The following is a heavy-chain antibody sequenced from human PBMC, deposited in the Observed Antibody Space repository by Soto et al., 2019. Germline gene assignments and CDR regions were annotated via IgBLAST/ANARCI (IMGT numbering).Heavy chain of an antibody. CDR1: GFTFGGSA. J-gene: IGHJ4*02. CDR3: TRQTDAVQWLVVPTDYNFDY. CDR2: IRSKTNSYAT. V-gene: IGHV3-73*01. D-gene: IGHD6-19*01. Sequence: GGALRLSCAASGFTFGGSAMHWVRQASGKGLEWVGHIRSKTNSYATAYAESVKGRFTISRDDSMNTAYLQMNSLKTEDTAVYFCTRQTDAVQWLVVPTDYNFDYWGQGTLVTVSS.